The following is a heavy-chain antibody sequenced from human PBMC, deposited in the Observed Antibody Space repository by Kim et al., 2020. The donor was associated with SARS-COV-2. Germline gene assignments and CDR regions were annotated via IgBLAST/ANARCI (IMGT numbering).Heavy chain of an antibody. CDR1: GYTFTGYY. Sequence: ASVKVSCKASGYTFTGYYMHWVRQAPGQGLEWMGWINPNSGGTNYAQKFQGRGTMTRDTSISTAYMELSRLRSDDMAVYYCARDLIYYDSSGDAFDIWGQGTMVTVSS. V-gene: IGHV1-2*02. D-gene: IGHD3-22*01. J-gene: IGHJ3*02. CDR2: INPNSGGT. CDR3: ARDLIYYDSSGDAFDI.